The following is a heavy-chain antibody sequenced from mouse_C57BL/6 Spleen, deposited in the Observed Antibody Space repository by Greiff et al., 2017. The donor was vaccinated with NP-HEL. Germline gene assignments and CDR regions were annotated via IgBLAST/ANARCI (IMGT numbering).Heavy chain of an antibody. CDR2: INTNNGGT. CDR1: GYTFTDYN. Sequence: EVQLQQSGPELVKPGASVKIPCKASGYTFTDYNMDWVKQSHGKSLEWIGDINTNNGGTIYNQKYKGKATLTVDKSSSTAYLELSSLTSEDTAVYYCASEAPYCPSFAYWGQGTLVTVSA. J-gene: IGHJ3*01. V-gene: IGHV1-18*01. CDR3: ASEAPYCPSFAY. D-gene: IGHD1-1*01.